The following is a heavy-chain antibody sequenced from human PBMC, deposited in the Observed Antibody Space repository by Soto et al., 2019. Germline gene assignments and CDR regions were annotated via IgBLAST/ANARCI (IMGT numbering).Heavy chain of an antibody. CDR2: VSPDHGNA. CDR1: GYTFTKYD. CDR3: EVTAVGY. V-gene: IGHV1-8*01. Sequence: QVQVVQSRAEVKKPGASVKVSCKTSGYTFTKYDINWVRQAPGQGLEWMGWVSPDHGNAGYAPQFQGRNTMTSDTSTSNVYMELNNLSSDETAVYFCEVTAVGYWGQGTMLTVSS. D-gene: IGHD2-21*02. J-gene: IGHJ4*02.